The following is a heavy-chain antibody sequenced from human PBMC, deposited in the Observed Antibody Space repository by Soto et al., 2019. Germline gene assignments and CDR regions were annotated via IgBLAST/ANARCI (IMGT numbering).Heavy chain of an antibody. V-gene: IGHV4-34*01. CDR2: INHSGST. J-gene: IGHJ4*02. D-gene: IGHD3-10*01. CDR3: ARLSHLAITMVRGVREARFDY. Sequence: QVQLQQWGAGLLKPSETLSLTCAVYGGSFSGYYWSWIRQPPWKGLEWIGEINHSGSTNYNPSLNSRITISVDTSKNQFPLKLSSVTAADTGVYYCARLSHLAITMVRGVREARFDYWGQGTLVTVSS. CDR1: GGSFSGYY.